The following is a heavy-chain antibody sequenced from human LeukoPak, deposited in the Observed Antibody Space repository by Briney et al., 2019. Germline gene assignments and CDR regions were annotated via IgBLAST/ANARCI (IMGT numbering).Heavy chain of an antibody. J-gene: IGHJ5*02. V-gene: IGHV1-69*05. CDR1: GGTFSSYA. CDR2: IIPIFGKA. Sequence: GSSVKVSCKASGGTFSSYAISWVRQAPGQGLEWMGGIIPIFGKANYAKKLQGGVTITTDESTSTAYMELSSLRSEDTAVYYCARSSGYYYLDWFDPWGQGTLVTVSS. D-gene: IGHD3-22*01. CDR3: ARSSGYYYLDWFDP.